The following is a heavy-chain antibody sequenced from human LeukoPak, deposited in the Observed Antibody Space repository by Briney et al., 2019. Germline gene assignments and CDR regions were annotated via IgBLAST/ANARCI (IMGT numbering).Heavy chain of an antibody. Sequence: ASVKVSYKASGYTFTGYYMHWVRQAPGQGLEWMGWINPNSGGTNYAQKFQGRVTMTRDTSISTAYMELSRLRSDDTAVYYCARDRYDSSGYYDTWGQGTLVAVSS. CDR1: GYTFTGYY. V-gene: IGHV1-2*02. J-gene: IGHJ5*02. CDR3: ARDRYDSSGYYDT. CDR2: INPNSGGT. D-gene: IGHD3-22*01.